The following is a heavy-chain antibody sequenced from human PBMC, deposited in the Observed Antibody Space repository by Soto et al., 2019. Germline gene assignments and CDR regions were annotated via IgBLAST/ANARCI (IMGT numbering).Heavy chain of an antibody. J-gene: IGHJ4*02. Sequence: EVQLVESGGGAVQPGGSLRLPCAPCRFTLNTFSMHWVRRAPGRGLEWISYIRCGGRPISYADSVKGRFTISRDNAKNSLYLQMDSLTDEDTAVYYCARDLGWAFDSWGQGTLVTVSS. CDR2: IRCGGRPI. D-gene: IGHD6-19*01. CDR1: RFTLNTFS. V-gene: IGHV3-48*02. CDR3: ARDLGWAFDS.